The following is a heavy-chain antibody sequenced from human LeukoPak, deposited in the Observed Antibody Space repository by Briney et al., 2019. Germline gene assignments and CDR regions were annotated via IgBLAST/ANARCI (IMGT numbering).Heavy chain of an antibody. D-gene: IGHD3-10*01. J-gene: IGHJ4*02. CDR2: ISGSGGST. V-gene: IGHV3-23*01. Sequence: GGSLRLSCAASGFTFSSYAMSWVRQAPGKGLEWVSAISGSGGSTYYADSVKGRFTISRDNAKNSLYLQMNSLRAEDTAVYYCAREGAPGFDYWGQGTLVTVSS. CDR1: GFTFSSYA. CDR3: AREGAPGFDY.